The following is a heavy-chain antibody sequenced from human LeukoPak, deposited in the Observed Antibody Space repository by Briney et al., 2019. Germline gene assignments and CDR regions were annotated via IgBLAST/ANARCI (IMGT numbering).Heavy chain of an antibody. D-gene: IGHD3-3*01. V-gene: IGHV1-2*02. Sequence: GASVKVSCKAPGYTFTGYYMHWVRQAPGQGLEWMGWINPNSGGTNYAQKFQGRVTMTRDTSISTAYMELSRLRSDDTAVYYCARADRITIFGAVITLYYWGQGTLVTVSS. CDR3: ARADRITIFGAVITLYY. J-gene: IGHJ4*02. CDR2: INPNSGGT. CDR1: GYTFTGYY.